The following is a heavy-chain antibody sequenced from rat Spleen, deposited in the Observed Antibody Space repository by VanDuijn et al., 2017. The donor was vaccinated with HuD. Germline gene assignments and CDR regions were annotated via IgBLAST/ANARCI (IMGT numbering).Heavy chain of an antibody. J-gene: IGHJ2*01. D-gene: IGHD1-11*01. Sequence: EVQLQESGPGLVKPSQSLSLTCSVTGNSITSNHWGWIRKFPGNKLEWMGYITSAGSTNYNPSLKSQISISRDTSKNQFFLQLNSVTTEDTATYYCARKGIPLFDYWGQGVMVTVSS. CDR1: GNSITSNH. V-gene: IGHV3-3*01. CDR2: ITSAGST. CDR3: ARKGIPLFDY.